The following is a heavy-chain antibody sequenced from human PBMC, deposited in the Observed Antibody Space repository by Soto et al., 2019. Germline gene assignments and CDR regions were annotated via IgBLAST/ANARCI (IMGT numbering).Heavy chain of an antibody. CDR1: GFTFSSYW. Sequence: EVQLVESGGGLVQPGGSLRLSCVDSGFTFSSYWMSWVRQAPVKGLEWVGNIKQDGSDENYVDSMKGRLTISRDNAKNSMYLQMNSLRAEDTAVYYCARIAATGRGWDVWGQGTTVVVSS. D-gene: IGHD6-13*01. V-gene: IGHV3-7*01. CDR2: IKQDGSDE. CDR3: ARIAATGRGWDV. J-gene: IGHJ6*02.